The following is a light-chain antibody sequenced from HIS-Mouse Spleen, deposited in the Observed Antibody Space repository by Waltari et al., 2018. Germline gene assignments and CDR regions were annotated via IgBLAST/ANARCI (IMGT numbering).Light chain of an antibody. CDR1: SSDVGSYNL. CDR3: SLYTSSSTFVV. Sequence: QSALTQPPSVSGSPGQSVTISCTGTSSDVGSYNLVPWYQQPPGPAPKLMIYEVSNRPSGVPDRFSGSKSGNTASLTISGLQAEDEADYYCSLYTSSSTFVVFGGGTKLTVL. CDR2: EVS. J-gene: IGLJ2*01. V-gene: IGLV2-18*01.